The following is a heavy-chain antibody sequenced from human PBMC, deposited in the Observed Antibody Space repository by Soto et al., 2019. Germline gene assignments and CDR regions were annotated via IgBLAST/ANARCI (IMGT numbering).Heavy chain of an antibody. CDR3: ARSITFDWLFFDN. V-gene: IGHV4-4*02. D-gene: IGHD3-9*01. CDR1: GGSISRSNW. Sequence: TSETLSLTCAVSGGSISRSNWWSWVRQPPGKGLEWIGEIYHSGSTNYHPSLKSRVTTSVDKSKNQFSLKLTSLTAADTAVYYCARSITFDWLFFDNWGQGTLVTVSS. J-gene: IGHJ4*02. CDR2: IYHSGST.